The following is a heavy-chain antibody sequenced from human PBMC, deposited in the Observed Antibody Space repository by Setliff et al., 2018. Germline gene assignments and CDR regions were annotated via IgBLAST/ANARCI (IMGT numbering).Heavy chain of an antibody. Sequence: LSLSCAASGFTFSGYYMQWVRQAPGKGLEWVSYIGESGGNTYYADSVKGRFTISRDNSKHTLYLQMNSLRAEDTAVYYCAKVFPDYDSSGYYLDYWGQGTLVTVSS. J-gene: IGHJ4*02. V-gene: IGHV3-23*01. D-gene: IGHD3-22*01. CDR1: GFTFSGYY. CDR2: IGESGGNT. CDR3: AKVFPDYDSSGYYLDY.